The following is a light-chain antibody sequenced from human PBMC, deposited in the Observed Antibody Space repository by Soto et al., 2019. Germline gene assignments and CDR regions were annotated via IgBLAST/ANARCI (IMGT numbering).Light chain of an antibody. CDR3: QSYDSSLSGFYV. CDR1: SSNIWAGYD. V-gene: IGLV1-40*01. CDR2: GNS. J-gene: IGLJ1*01. Sequence: QSVLTQPPSVSGAPGQRVTISCTGRSSNIWAGYDVHWYQQLPGTATKVLIYGNSNRPSGVPDRFSGSKSGTSASLAITGLQAEDEADYYCQSYDSSLSGFYVFGTGTKAIVL.